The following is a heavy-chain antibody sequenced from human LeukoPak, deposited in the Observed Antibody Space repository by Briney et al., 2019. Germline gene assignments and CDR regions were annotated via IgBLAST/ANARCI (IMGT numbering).Heavy chain of an antibody. CDR2: TSYRSKWNN. J-gene: IGHJ6*02. D-gene: IGHD3-22*01. CDR1: GDSVSSNSAA. V-gene: IGHV6-1*01. Sequence: KPSQTLSLTCAISGDSVSSNSAAWNWIRQSPSRGLEWLGRTSYRSKWNNDYAVSVKSRITINPDTSKNQFSLQLNSVTPEDTAVYYCARDRDYDSSGYFDGMDVWGQGTTVTVSS. CDR3: ARDRDYDSSGYFDGMDV.